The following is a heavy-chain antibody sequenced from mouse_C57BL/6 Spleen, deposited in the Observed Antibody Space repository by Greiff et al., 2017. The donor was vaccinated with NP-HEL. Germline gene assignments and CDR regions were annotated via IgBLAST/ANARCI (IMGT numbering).Heavy chain of an antibody. J-gene: IGHJ2*01. CDR2: ISYSGST. CDR1: GYSIPSDY. Sequence: EVQLQESGPGLAKPSQTLSLTCSVTGYSIPSDYWNWIRKFPGTKLEYMGYISYSGSTYYNPSLKSRFSITRDTSKNQYYLQLNSVTTEDTATYYCARTREATVAYFDYWGQGTTLTVSS. CDR3: ARTREATVAYFDY. D-gene: IGHD1-1*01. V-gene: IGHV3-8*01.